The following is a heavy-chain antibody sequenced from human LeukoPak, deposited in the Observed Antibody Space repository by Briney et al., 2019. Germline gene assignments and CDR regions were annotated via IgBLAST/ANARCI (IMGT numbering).Heavy chain of an antibody. J-gene: IGHJ4*02. CDR1: GGSFSGYY. CDR3: ARGNLDY. Sequence: SETLTLTCAVYGGSFSGYYWSWIRQPPGKGLEWIGEINHSGSTNYNPSLKSRVTISVDTSKNQFSLKLSSVTAADTAVYYCARGNLDYWGQGTLVTVSS. CDR2: INHSGST. V-gene: IGHV4-34*01.